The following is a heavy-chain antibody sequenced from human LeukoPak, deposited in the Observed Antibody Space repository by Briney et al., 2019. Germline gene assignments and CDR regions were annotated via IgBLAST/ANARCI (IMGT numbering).Heavy chain of an antibody. D-gene: IGHD3-9*01. V-gene: IGHV1-18*01. Sequence: ASVKVSCKASGYTFTSYGISWVRQAPGQGLEWMGWISAYNGNTNYAQKLQGRVTMTIDTSTSTAYMELRSLRSDDTAVYYCASLTSGPGYASNYYYMDVWGKGTTVTVSS. CDR1: GYTFTSYG. CDR3: ASLTSGPGYASNYYYMDV. J-gene: IGHJ6*03. CDR2: ISAYNGNT.